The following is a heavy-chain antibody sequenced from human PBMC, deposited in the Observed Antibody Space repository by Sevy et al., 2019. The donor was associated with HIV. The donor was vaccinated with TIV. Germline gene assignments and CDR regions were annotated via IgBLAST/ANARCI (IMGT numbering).Heavy chain of an antibody. D-gene: IGHD5-12*01. CDR1: GASISSSYY. Sequence: SETLSLTCTVSGASISSSYYWNWIRQSPGKGLEWIGCIYYSGGTIYNPSLKSRVTISQDMSRNRFSLNLTSVTAADTGVYYWGGGGGGDTGYYYSYHGMDVWGRGTTVTVSS. CDR2: IYYSGGT. CDR3: GGGGGGDTGYYYSYHGMDV. V-gene: IGHV4-59*13. J-gene: IGHJ6*02.